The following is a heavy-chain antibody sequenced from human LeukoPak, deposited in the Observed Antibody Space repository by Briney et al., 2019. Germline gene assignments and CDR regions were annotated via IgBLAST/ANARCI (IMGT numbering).Heavy chain of an antibody. J-gene: IGHJ4*02. CDR1: GFTFSASW. D-gene: IGHD1-26*01. V-gene: IGHV3-7*04. CDR2: TKEDGSAK. Sequence: GGSLRLSCAASGFTFSASWMSWVRQAPGKGLEWVANTKEDGSAKYYVDSVTGRFTISRDNAKNSLFLQMNSLRAEDTAVYYCARDAEGGTYRYWGQGTLVTVSS. CDR3: ARDAEGGTYRY.